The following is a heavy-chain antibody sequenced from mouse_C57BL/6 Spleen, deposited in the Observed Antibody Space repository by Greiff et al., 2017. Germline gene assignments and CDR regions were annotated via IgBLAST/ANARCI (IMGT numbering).Heavy chain of an antibody. CDR3: ARRGYYYGSSEYFDV. CDR2: IWSGGST. V-gene: IGHV2-2*01. Sequence: VQLQQSGPGLVQPSQSLSITCTVSGFSLTSYGVHWVRQSPGKGLEWLGVIWSGGSTDYNAAFISRLSISKDNSKSQVFFKMNSLQADDTAIYYCARRGYYYGSSEYFDVWGTGTTVTVSS. D-gene: IGHD1-1*01. J-gene: IGHJ1*03. CDR1: GFSLTSYG.